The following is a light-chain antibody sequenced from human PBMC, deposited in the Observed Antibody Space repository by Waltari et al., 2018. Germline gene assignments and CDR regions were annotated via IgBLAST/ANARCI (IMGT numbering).Light chain of an antibody. V-gene: IGKV3-20*01. CDR3: QQYGTSPTT. CDR1: QYVSGRY. Sequence: EILMTQSPATLSVSPGERATLSCRASQYVSGRYLSWYQQKPGQSPRLLIYGASSRAAGIPDRISGSGSGTDFTLTITRLEPEDFAVYYCQQYGTSPTTFGQGTKVEIK. J-gene: IGKJ1*01. CDR2: GAS.